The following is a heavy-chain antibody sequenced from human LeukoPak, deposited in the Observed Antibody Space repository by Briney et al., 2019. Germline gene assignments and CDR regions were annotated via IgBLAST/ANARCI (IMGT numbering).Heavy chain of an antibody. Sequence: GGSLRLSCAASGFTFSSYGMHWVRQAPGKGLEWVAVISYDGSNKYYADSVKGRFTISRDNSKNTLYLQMNSLRAEDTAVYYCARVAQRAFDIWGQGTMVTVSS. CDR3: ARVAQRAFDI. V-gene: IGHV3-30*03. CDR1: GFTFSSYG. CDR2: ISYDGSNK. J-gene: IGHJ3*02.